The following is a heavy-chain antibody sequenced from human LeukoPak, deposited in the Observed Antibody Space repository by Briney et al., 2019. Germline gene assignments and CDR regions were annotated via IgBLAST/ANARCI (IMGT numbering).Heavy chain of an antibody. CDR2: ISYNGNQ. Sequence: GGSLRLSCAASGFTFSDYYMSWIRQAPGKGLEWVAFISYNGNQKYGDSVKGRFTISRDNSKNTLYLQVNGLRPEDTAVYYCARDPLDISRWTNAFDIWGQGTMVSVSS. CDR3: ARDPLDISRWTNAFDI. D-gene: IGHD2-2*03. V-gene: IGHV3-30*03. CDR1: GFTFSDYY. J-gene: IGHJ3*02.